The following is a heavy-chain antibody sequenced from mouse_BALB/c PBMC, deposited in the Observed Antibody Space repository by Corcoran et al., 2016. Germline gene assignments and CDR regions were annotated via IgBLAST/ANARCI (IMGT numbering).Heavy chain of an antibody. J-gene: IGHJ4*01. D-gene: IGHD1-1*01. CDR2: ISYDGSN. CDR3: ARVGYGSSYAMDY. V-gene: IGHV3-6*02. Sequence: DVQLQESGPGLVKPSQSLSLTCSVTGYSITSGYSWNWIRQFPGNKLEWMGYISYDGSNNYNPSLKNRISITRDTSKNQFFLKLNSVTTEDTATYYCARVGYGSSYAMDYWGQGTSVTVSS. CDR1: GYSITSGYS.